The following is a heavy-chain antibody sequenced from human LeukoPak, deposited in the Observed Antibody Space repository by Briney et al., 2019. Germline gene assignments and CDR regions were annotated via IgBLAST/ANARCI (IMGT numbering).Heavy chain of an antibody. D-gene: IGHD4-11*01. CDR1: GGSISSSSYY. CDR3: ARQTADYSNPYYFDY. Sequence: SETLSLTCTVSGGSISSSSYYWGWIRQPPGKGLEWIGSIYYSGSTYYNPSLKSRVTISVDTSKNQFSLKLSSVTAADTAVYYCARQTADYSNPYYFDYWGQGTLVTVSS. CDR2: IYYSGST. V-gene: IGHV4-39*01. J-gene: IGHJ4*02.